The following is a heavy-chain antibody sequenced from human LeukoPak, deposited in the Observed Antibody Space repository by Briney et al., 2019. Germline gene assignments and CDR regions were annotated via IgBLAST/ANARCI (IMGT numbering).Heavy chain of an antibody. Sequence: GASVKVSCKASGYTFTGYYMHWVLQAPGQGLEWMGWINPNSGGTNYAQKFQGRVTMTRDTSISTAYMELSRLRSDDTAVYYCARALMSSIAARSVDYWGQGTLVTVSS. CDR2: INPNSGGT. J-gene: IGHJ4*02. D-gene: IGHD6-6*01. CDR3: ARALMSSIAARSVDY. V-gene: IGHV1-2*02. CDR1: GYTFTGYY.